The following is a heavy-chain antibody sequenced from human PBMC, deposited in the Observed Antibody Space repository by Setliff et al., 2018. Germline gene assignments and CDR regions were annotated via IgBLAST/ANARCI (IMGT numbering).Heavy chain of an antibody. J-gene: IGHJ4*02. D-gene: IGHD7-27*01. CDR2: INNRGDTI. Sequence: GGSLRLSCAGSGFAFSGDDMHWVRQAPGKGLEWVSYINNRGDTIYYADSVRGRFTISRDNAKNSLFLQMNSLRAEDTAVYYCVRDLHWGFDYWGLGTLVTVSS. CDR1: GFAFSGDD. V-gene: IGHV3-48*03. CDR3: VRDLHWGFDY.